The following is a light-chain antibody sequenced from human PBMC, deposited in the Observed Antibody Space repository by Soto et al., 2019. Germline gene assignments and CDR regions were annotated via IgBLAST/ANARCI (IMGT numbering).Light chain of an antibody. J-gene: IGKJ3*01. V-gene: IGKV1-33*01. Sequence: DIQMTQSPPSLSASVGERVTITCQASQDIGNSLNWFQHKPGKAPNLVIYDAYNLEIGVPSRFSGSESGTDFTFTITSLRPEDIATYYCQKSDHLPLFGPGTKVESK. CDR3: QKSDHLPL. CDR2: DAY. CDR1: QDIGNS.